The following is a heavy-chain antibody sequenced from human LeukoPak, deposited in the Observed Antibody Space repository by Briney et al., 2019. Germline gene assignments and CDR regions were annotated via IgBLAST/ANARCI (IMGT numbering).Heavy chain of an antibody. J-gene: IGHJ4*02. D-gene: IGHD6-13*01. CDR3: ARVSPTAAADY. CDR1: GYTFTSYY. Sequence: ASVKVSCKASGYTFTSYYMHWVRQAPGQGLEWMRIINPSGGSTSYAQKFQGRVTMTRDMSTSTVYMGLSSLRSEDTAVYYCARVSPTAAADYWGQGTLVTVSS. V-gene: IGHV1-46*01. CDR2: INPSGGST.